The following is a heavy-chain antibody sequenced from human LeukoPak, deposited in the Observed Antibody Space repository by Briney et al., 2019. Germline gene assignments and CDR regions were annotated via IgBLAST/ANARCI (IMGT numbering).Heavy chain of an antibody. CDR2: IYPGDSDT. V-gene: IGHV5-51*01. Sequence: ASVKVSCKASGGTFSSYAISWVRQMPGKGLEWMGIIYPGDSDTRYSPSFHGQVTISADKSITTAYLQWSSLKASDTAMYYCARQEAGTFDYWGQGTLVTVSS. D-gene: IGHD6-13*01. J-gene: IGHJ4*02. CDR3: ARQEAGTFDY. CDR1: GGTFSSYA.